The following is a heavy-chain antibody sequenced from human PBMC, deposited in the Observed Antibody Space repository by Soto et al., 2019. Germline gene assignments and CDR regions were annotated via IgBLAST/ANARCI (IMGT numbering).Heavy chain of an antibody. J-gene: IGHJ5*02. CDR2: IIPIFGTA. CDR1: GCTFSSYA. V-gene: IGHV1-69*13. CDR3: ARAVDIVAFNWFDP. Sequence: GASVKVSCKASGCTFSSYAISWVRQAPGQGLEWMGGIIPIFGTANYAQKFQGRVTITADESTSTAYMELSSLRSEDTAVYYCARAVDIVAFNWFDPWGQGTLVTVSS. D-gene: IGHD5-12*01.